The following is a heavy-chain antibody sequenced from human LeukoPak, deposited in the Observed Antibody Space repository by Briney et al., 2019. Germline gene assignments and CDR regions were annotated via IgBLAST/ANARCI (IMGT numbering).Heavy chain of an antibody. CDR3: ARLRREGYDFWSGYSSVDFDY. CDR2: ISSSSSYI. V-gene: IGHV3-21*01. CDR1: GFTFSSYS. D-gene: IGHD3-3*01. J-gene: IGHJ4*02. Sequence: GGSLRLSCAASGFTFSSYSMNWVRQAPGKGLEWVSSISSSSSYIYYADSVKGRFTISRDNAKNSLYLQMNSLRAEDTAVYYCARLRREGYDFWSGYSSVDFDYWGQGTLVTVSS.